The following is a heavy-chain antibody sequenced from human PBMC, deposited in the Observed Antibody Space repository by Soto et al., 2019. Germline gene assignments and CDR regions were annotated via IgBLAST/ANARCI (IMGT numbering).Heavy chain of an antibody. CDR1: GYTFTSYG. CDR2: ISAYNGNT. Sequence: ASVKVSCKASGYTFTSYGISWVRQAPGQGLEWMGWISAYNGNTNYAQKLQGRVTMTTDTSTSTAYMERRSLRSDDTAVYYCARESREYDFWSGYHAYNWFDPWGQGTLVTVSS. J-gene: IGHJ5*02. V-gene: IGHV1-18*04. CDR3: ARESREYDFWSGYHAYNWFDP. D-gene: IGHD3-3*01.